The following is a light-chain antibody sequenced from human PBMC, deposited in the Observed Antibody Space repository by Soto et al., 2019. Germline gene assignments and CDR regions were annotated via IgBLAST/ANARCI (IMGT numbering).Light chain of an antibody. Sequence: DIQMTQSPSALSASAGDRVTITCRTSQSIRSSLNWYQQKPGKAPNLLIYAASRLQSGVPARFSGSGSGTDFILTISSLHPADFATYYCQQSYRTPFTFGPGTKVDIK. V-gene: IGKV1-39*01. CDR2: AAS. CDR3: QQSYRTPFT. CDR1: QSIRSS. J-gene: IGKJ3*01.